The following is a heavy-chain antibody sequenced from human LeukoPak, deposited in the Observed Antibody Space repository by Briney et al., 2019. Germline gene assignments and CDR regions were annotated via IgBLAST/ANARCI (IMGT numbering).Heavy chain of an antibody. CDR3: ARESDYGDPLDY. V-gene: IGHV4-34*01. CDR2: INHSGST. Sequence: SETLSLTCAVYGGSFSGYYWSWIRQPPGKGLEWIGEINHSGSTNYNPSLKSRVTISVDTSRNQFSLKLSSVTAADTAVYYCARESDYGDPLDYWGQGTLVTVSS. D-gene: IGHD4-17*01. CDR1: GGSFSGYY. J-gene: IGHJ4*02.